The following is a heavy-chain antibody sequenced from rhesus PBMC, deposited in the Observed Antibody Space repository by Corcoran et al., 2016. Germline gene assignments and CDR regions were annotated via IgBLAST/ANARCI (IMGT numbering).Heavy chain of an antibody. J-gene: IGHJ5-1*01. CDR1: GGSMIARSF. CDR2: IYPNSDT. V-gene: IGHV4S18*01. CDR3: ASPFERGRFEV. D-gene: IGHD3-34*01. Sequence: QVRLQASGPGLVKSSETLSLSCAVYGGSMIARSFWIWLRQPPGKGLEWIGNIYPNSDTTYNPSLKSRVTISKDTSNNQFFLKVTSVAAADTALYYCASPFERGRFEVWGAGILVTVSS.